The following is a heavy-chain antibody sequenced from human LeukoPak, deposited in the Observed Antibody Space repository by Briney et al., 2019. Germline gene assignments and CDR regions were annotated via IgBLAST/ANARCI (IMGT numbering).Heavy chain of an antibody. V-gene: IGHV4-39*01. CDR3: ARLYCSSTSCYRVRNFDY. Sequence: SESQSGNCTVSGGSISSSRYYSGWIRQPPGKGLEWIGSIYYSGSTYYNPSLKSRVTISVDTSKNQFSLKLSSVTAADTAVYYCARLYCSSTSCYRVRNFDYWGQGTLVTVSS. CDR2: IYYSGST. J-gene: IGHJ4*02. D-gene: IGHD2-2*02. CDR1: GGSISSSRYY.